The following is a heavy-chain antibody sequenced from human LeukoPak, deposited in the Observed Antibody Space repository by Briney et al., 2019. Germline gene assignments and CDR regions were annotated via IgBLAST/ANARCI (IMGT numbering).Heavy chain of an antibody. CDR1: GFTFSSFW. D-gene: IGHD6-13*01. Sequence: GGSLRLSCAASGFTFSSFWMSWVRQAPGKGLEWVANINEAGSGKYYVDSVKGRFTISRDNAKNSLYLQMNSLRVEDTAIYYYASGRQLGYWGQGTLGTVSA. J-gene: IGHJ4*02. CDR3: ASGRQLGY. V-gene: IGHV3-7*01. CDR2: INEAGSGK.